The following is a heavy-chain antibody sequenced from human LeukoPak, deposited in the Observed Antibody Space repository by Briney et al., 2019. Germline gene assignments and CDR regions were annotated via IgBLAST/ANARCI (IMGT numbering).Heavy chain of an antibody. V-gene: IGHV3-21*01. CDR2: ISPGSSYR. D-gene: IGHD2-15*01. Sequence: GGSLRLSCAASGFSFSAYSINWVRQAPGKGLEWVSSISPGSSYRHYADSVKGRFTISRDNAKSSLYLQMNSLRAEDTAVYYCARIAWDAFDIWGQGTMVTVSS. J-gene: IGHJ3*02. CDR3: ARIAWDAFDI. CDR1: GFSFSAYS.